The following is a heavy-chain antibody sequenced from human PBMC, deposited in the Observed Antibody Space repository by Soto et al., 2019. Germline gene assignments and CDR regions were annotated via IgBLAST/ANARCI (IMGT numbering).Heavy chain of an antibody. J-gene: IGHJ4*02. Sequence: SETLSLTCTVSGGSISSGDYYWSWIRQHPGKGLEWIGYISRSGTTYYNPSLTSRLTISVDTSKNQFSLKLRSVTAADTAVYYCARSVRLGDLALGYWGQGTLVTVSS. V-gene: IGHV4-31*03. CDR2: ISRSGTT. D-gene: IGHD3-16*01. CDR1: GGSISSGDYY. CDR3: ARSVRLGDLALGY.